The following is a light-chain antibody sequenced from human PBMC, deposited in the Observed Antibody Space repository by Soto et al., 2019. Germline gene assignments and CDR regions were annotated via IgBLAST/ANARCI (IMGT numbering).Light chain of an antibody. CDR2: GAS. J-gene: IGKJ1*01. V-gene: IGKV3-20*01. CDR3: QPYGSPWT. Sequence: ETVLTQSPGTLSLSPGERATLSCRASQSVWSSLLAWYQHKPGQTPRLLIYGASSRATGIPDRFSGSGSGTDFTLTISRLEPEDFAVYYCQPYGSPWTFGQGTKVEIK. CDR1: QSVWSSL.